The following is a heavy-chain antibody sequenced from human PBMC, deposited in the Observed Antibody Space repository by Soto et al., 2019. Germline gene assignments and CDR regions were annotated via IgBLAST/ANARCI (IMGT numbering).Heavy chain of an antibody. CDR2: ILVDGRT. J-gene: IGHJ3*02. CDR3: AKATATRRGAFAI. CDR1: GGTFSGYS. D-gene: IGHD1-1*01. Sequence: GGSLRVSWAASGGTFSGYSMNWGRQAPGRGLEWVSTILVDGRTFYEDSVKGRFTISRDSSQNTVYLQMNSLTAGDTALYYCAKATATRRGAFAICGQGTTVIVSS. V-gene: IGHV3-23*01.